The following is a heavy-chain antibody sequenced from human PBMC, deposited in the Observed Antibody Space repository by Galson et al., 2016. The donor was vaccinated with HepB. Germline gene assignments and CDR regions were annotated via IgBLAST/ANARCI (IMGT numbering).Heavy chain of an antibody. J-gene: IGHJ6*03. CDR2: ISSNSIFT. CDR3: AKVPGPYFYYMDV. V-gene: IGHV3-11*06. CDR1: GFTFSTYY. Sequence: SLRLSCAASGFTFSTYYMIWIRQAPGKGLEWIAYISSNSIFTNYPDSVKGRFTISRDNAEDSLYLQMNSLRAEDTAVYYCAKVPGPYFYYMDVWGKGTTVTVSS.